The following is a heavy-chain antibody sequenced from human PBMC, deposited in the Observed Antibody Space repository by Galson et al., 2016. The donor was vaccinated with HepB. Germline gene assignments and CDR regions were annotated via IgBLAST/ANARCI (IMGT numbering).Heavy chain of an antibody. J-gene: IGHJ5*02. Sequence: SLRLSCAASGFTFSTYGMHWVRQAPGKGLEWVALIWYDGTNQYYADSVKGRFIISRDNSQNTLYLQMNSLRAEDTAVYYCARECHLPKWFDPWGQGTLVTVSS. V-gene: IGHV3-33*01. CDR1: GFTFSTYG. D-gene: IGHD5/OR15-5a*01. CDR3: ARECHLPKWFDP. CDR2: IWYDGTNQ.